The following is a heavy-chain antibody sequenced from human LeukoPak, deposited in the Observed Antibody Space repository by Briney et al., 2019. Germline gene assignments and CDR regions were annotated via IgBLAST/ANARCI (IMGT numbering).Heavy chain of an antibody. V-gene: IGHV1-18*01. J-gene: IGHJ4*02. D-gene: IGHD6-13*01. CDR2: ISGYNGNT. CDR1: GYIFTNFG. CDR3: AREISIAAAGNFDD. Sequence: EASVKVSCKASGYIFTNFGISWVRQARGQGLEWMGWISGYNGNTKYVQKFQGRVTMTRDMSTSTVYMELSSLRSEDTAVYYCAREISIAAAGNFDDWGQGTLVTVSS.